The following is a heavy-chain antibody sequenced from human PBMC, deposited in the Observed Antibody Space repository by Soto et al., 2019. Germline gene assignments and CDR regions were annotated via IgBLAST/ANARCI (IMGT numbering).Heavy chain of an antibody. D-gene: IGHD1-26*01. J-gene: IGHJ4*02. CDR2: INSDGTIT. V-gene: IGHV3-74*01. Sequence: EVRLVESGGDLVQPGGSLRLSCATSGFNFSTYWLHWVRQVPGKGVVWVSRINSDGTITDYADSVKSRFTISRDNAKKTLYVDMNSLRADDTAVYYCRSDGGGRYYGGFDNWGQGTLVTVSS. CDR3: RSDGGGRYYGGFDN. CDR1: GFNFSTYW.